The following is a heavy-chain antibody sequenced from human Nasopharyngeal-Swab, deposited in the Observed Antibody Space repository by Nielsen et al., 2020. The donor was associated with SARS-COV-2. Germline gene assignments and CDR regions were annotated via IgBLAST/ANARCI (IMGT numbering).Heavy chain of an antibody. CDR1: GGSMSSGDYY. D-gene: IGHD5-18*01. J-gene: IGHJ4*02. CDR2: IYYSGST. CDR3: ARGGYSYGTDY. Sequence: LRLSCTVSGGSMSSGDYYWSWIRQPPGKGLEWIGYIYYSGSTYYNPSLKSRVTISVDTSKTQFSLKLNSVTAADTAVYYCARGGYSYGTDYWGQGTLDTVSS. V-gene: IGHV4-30-4*01.